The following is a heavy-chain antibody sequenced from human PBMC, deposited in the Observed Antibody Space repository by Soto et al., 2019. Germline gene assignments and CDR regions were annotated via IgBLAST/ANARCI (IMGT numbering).Heavy chain of an antibody. D-gene: IGHD2-2*01. J-gene: IGHJ4*02. CDR3: ARTYCSSTTCYDLFDS. CDR2: IYYNENI. V-gene: IGHV4-4*02. Sequence: SEILSLTCAVSGDSISSDKWWSWVRQPPGKGLEWIGYIYYNENINYNPSLKSRVTISVDTSKNQFSLKLNSVTAADTAVFYCARTYCSSTTCYDLFDSWGQGTLVTVSS. CDR1: GDSISSDK.